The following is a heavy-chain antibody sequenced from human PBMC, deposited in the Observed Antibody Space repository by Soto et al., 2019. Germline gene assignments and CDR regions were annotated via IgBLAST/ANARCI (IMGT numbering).Heavy chain of an antibody. J-gene: IGHJ6*02. CDR3: GKGYWKGDV. CDR1: GFTFSTNA. CDR2: ISGSGGSI. Sequence: EVQLLESGGGLVQPGGSLRLSCAASGFTFSTNAMNWVRQAPGNGLEWVAAISGSGGSIHYADSVKGRFTLARDSYKNKLYRQMNSLRDEETAVYHCGKGYWKGDVWGQGTTVTGSS. D-gene: IGHD1-1*01. V-gene: IGHV3-23*01.